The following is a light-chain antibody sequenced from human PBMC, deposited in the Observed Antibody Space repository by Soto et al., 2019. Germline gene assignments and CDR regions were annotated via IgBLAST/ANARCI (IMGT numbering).Light chain of an antibody. CDR1: QTVSRS. CDR2: GAS. J-gene: IGKJ2*01. CDR3: KQYIDWPPYT. V-gene: IGKV3-15*01. Sequence: EVVLTQSPATLSVSPGERATLSCRASQTVSRSLAWYQQKPGQAPRLLIYGASMRATGVPDRFSGSGSGTDFTLTISSLQSEDFAVYYCKQYIDWPPYTFGQGTKVEIK.